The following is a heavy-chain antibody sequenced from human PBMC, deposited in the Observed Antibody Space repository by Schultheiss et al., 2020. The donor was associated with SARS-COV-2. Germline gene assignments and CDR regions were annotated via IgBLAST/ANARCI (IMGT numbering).Heavy chain of an antibody. CDR1: GFTFSSYA. V-gene: IGHV3-30*01. J-gene: IGHJ4*02. Sequence: GESLKISCAASGFTFSSYAMHWVRQAPGKGLEWVAVISYDGSNKYYADSVKGRFTISRDNSKNTLYLQMNSLRPEDTAVYYCAREDVEDSSAYHPNYWGQGTLVTVSS. CDR2: ISYDGSNK. CDR3: AREDVEDSSAYHPNY. D-gene: IGHD3-22*01.